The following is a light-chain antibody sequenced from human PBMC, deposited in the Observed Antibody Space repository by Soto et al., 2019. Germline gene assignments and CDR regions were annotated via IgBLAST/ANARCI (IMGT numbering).Light chain of an antibody. V-gene: IGKV3-20*01. CDR3: QQYGRSPNT. CDR1: QSVSTSY. J-gene: IGKJ1*01. CDR2: GAS. Sequence: IVLTQSPGTLSFSPGERATLSCRASQSVSTSYLAWYQQKPGQAPRLLIYGASSRATGIPDRFSGSGSGKDFTLTISRLEPEDFAVYYCQQYGRSPNTFGQGTKVDIX.